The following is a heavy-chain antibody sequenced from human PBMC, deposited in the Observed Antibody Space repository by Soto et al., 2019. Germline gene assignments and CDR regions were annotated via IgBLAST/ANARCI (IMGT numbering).Heavy chain of an antibody. D-gene: IGHD4-17*01. CDR3: ARDSPDYGFDY. CDR1: GFTFSSYA. Sequence: QVQLVESGGGVVQPGRSLRLSCAASGFTFSSYAMHWVRQAPGKGLEWVAVISYDGSNKYYADSVKGRFTISRDNSKNTLNLQMNSLRAENTAVYYCARDSPDYGFDYWGQGTLVTVSS. J-gene: IGHJ4*02. CDR2: ISYDGSNK. V-gene: IGHV3-30-3*01.